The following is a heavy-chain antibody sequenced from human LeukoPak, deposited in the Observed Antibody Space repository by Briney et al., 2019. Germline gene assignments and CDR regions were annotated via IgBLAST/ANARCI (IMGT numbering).Heavy chain of an antibody. D-gene: IGHD6-13*01. V-gene: IGHV1-18*04. Sequence: ASVKVSCKASGYTFTSYYMHWVRQAPGQGLEWMGWISAYNGNTNYAQKLQGRVTMTTDTSTSTAYMELRSLRSDDTAVYYCARSSIIAAAGPYYFDYWGQGTLVTVSS. CDR1: GYTFTSYY. CDR3: ARSSIIAAAGPYYFDY. CDR2: ISAYNGNT. J-gene: IGHJ4*02.